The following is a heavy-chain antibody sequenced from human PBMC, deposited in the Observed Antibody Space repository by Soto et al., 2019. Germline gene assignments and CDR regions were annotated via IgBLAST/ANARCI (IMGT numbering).Heavy chain of an antibody. CDR2: ISSSSSYI. V-gene: IGHV3-21*01. Sequence: PGGSLRLSCAASGFTFSSYSMNWVRQAPGKGLEWVSSISSSSSYIYYADSVKGRFTISRDNAKNSLYLQMNSLRAEDTAVYYCATLLTSMVRGVIRHPFDYWGQGTLVTVSS. CDR3: ATLLTSMVRGVIRHPFDY. J-gene: IGHJ4*02. D-gene: IGHD3-10*01. CDR1: GFTFSSYS.